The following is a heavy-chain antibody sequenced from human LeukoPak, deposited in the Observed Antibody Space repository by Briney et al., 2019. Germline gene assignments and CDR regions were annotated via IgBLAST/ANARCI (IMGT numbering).Heavy chain of an antibody. J-gene: IGHJ5*02. CDR2: ISSSTSTI. CDR3: ARDFPPITMIVVGRHGWFDP. V-gene: IGHV3-48*04. CDR1: GFTFSSYS. D-gene: IGHD3-22*01. Sequence: PGGSVRLSCAASGFTFSSYSMNCVRQAPGKGLEWVSYISSSTSTIYYADSVKGRFTISRDNAKNSLYLQMNSLRAEDTAVYYCARDFPPITMIVVGRHGWFDPWGQGTLVTVSS.